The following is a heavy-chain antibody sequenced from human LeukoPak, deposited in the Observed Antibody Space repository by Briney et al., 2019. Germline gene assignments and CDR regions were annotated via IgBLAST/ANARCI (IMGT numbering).Heavy chain of an antibody. CDR2: VYYSGST. V-gene: IGHV4-31*03. J-gene: IGHJ1*01. CDR1: GGSISSGGYY. CDR3: ESWTPVTTFWYESFKH. D-gene: IGHD4-17*01. Sequence: PSETLSLTCTVSGGSISSGGYYWSWIRQHPGKGLEWIGYVYYSGSTYYNPSLKSRVTISVDTSKNQLSLKLSSVTAADTAVYYCESWTPVTTFWYESFKHGGKGTLVAVPS.